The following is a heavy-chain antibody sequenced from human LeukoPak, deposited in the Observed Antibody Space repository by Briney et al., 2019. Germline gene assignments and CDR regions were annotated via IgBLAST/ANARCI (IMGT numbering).Heavy chain of an antibody. D-gene: IGHD1-14*01. CDR2: ISSSGSTI. CDR1: GFTFSSYE. Sequence: PGGSLRLSCAASGFTFSSYEMNWVRQAPGKGLEWVSYISSSGSTIYHADSVKGRFTISRDNAKNSLYLQMNSLRAEDTAVYYCARLTGAFDIWGQGTMVTVSS. J-gene: IGHJ3*02. V-gene: IGHV3-48*03. CDR3: ARLTGAFDI.